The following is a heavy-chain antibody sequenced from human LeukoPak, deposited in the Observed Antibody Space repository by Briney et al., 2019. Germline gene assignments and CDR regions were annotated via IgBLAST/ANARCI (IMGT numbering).Heavy chain of an antibody. D-gene: IGHD3-22*01. CDR1: GVSISSSSYY. J-gene: IGHJ4*02. V-gene: IGHV4-39*07. CDR2: IYYSGST. CDR3: ARRLSNNHYYHSKDLLDY. Sequence: SETLSLTCTVSGVSISSSSYYWGWIRQPPGKGLEWIGSIYYSGSTYYNPSLKSRVTISVDTSKNQFSLKLSSVTAADTAVYYCARRLSNNHYYHSKDLLDYWGQGTLVTVSS.